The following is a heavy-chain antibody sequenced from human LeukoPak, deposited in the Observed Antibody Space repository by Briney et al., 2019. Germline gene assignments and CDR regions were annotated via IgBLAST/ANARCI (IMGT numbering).Heavy chain of an antibody. J-gene: IGHJ5*02. Sequence: GGSLRLSCSASGFTFKSYAMHWVRQAPGKGLEWVSAISGSGGSTYYADSVKGRFTISRDNSKNTLYLQMNSLRAEDTAVYYCAYYDILTGVNWFDPWGQGTLVTVSS. V-gene: IGHV3-23*01. D-gene: IGHD3-9*01. CDR3: AYYDILTGVNWFDP. CDR2: ISGSGGST. CDR1: GFTFKSYA.